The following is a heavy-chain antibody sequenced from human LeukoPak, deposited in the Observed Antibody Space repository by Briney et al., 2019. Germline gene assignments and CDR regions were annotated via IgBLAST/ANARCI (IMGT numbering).Heavy chain of an antibody. CDR1: GFTFSSYA. Sequence: PGGSLRLSCAASGFTFSSYAMSWVRQAPGKGLEWVSAISGSGGSTYYADSVKGRFTISRDNSKNTLYLQMSSLRAEDTAVYYCAKGLDYGDYGDTYYFDYWGQGTLVTVSS. J-gene: IGHJ4*02. CDR2: ISGSGGST. CDR3: AKGLDYGDYGDTYYFDY. D-gene: IGHD4-17*01. V-gene: IGHV3-23*01.